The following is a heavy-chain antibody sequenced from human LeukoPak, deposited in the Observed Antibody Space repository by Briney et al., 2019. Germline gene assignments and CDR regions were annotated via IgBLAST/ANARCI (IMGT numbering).Heavy chain of an antibody. J-gene: IGHJ4*02. CDR3: ARDAYYYGSGSYYNN. CDR1: GYSISSGYH. CDR2: IYHSGST. Sequence: SETLSLTCAVSGYSISSGYHWGWIRQPPGKGLEWIGSIYHSGSTYYNPSLKSRVTISVDTSKNQFSLKLSSVTAADTAVYYCARDAYYYGSGSYYNNWGQGTLVTVSS. D-gene: IGHD3-10*01. V-gene: IGHV4-38-2*02.